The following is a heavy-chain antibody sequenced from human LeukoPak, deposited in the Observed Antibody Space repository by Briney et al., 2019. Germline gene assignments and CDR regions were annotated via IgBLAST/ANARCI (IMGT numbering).Heavy chain of an antibody. CDR3: ARDLIAVAGNDY. D-gene: IGHD6-19*01. CDR2: ISSGGNT. J-gene: IGHJ4*02. Sequence: GSLRLSCKVSGFTVSSNSWSWVRQAPGKGLEWVSFISSGGNTDHSDSVKGRFTISRDNSKNTLYLQMNSLRAEDTAVYYCARDLIAVAGNDYWGQGTLVTVSS. V-gene: IGHV3-53*01. CDR1: GFTVSSNS.